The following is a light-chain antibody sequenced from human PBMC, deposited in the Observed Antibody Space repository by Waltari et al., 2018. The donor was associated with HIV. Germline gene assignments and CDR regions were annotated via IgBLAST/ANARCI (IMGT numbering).Light chain of an antibody. V-gene: IGLV2-23*02. Sequence: QSALTQPASVSGSPGQSITISCTGTSSDVASYNLVSWYQHHPGKAPKVMIYVVTKRPSGVSDRFSGSKSGNTASLTISGLQAEDEADYYCCSYAGTSTYVFGTGTKVTVL. J-gene: IGLJ1*01. CDR1: SSDVASYNL. CDR3: CSYAGTSTYV. CDR2: VVT.